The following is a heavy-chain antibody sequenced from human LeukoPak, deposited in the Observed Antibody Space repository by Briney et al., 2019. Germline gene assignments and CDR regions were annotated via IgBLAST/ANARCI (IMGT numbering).Heavy chain of an antibody. CDR2: IYYSGST. D-gene: IGHD1-14*01. CDR3: ARHLLRTSTSFDY. J-gene: IGHJ4*02. V-gene: IGHV4-39*01. Sequence: SETLSLTCTVSGGSISSNSYYWGWIPQSPGKGLEWIGSIYYSGSTYYKPSLKSRLTISVDTSKNHFSLKLSSVTAADTAVYYCARHLLRTSTSFDYWDQGNLVTVSS. CDR1: GGSISSNSYY.